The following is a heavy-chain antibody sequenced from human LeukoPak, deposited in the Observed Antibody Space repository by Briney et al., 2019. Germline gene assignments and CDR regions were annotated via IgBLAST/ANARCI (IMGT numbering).Heavy chain of an antibody. V-gene: IGHV3-30*04. CDR2: ISYDGSNK. Sequence: PGGSLRLSCAASGFTFSSYAMHWVRQAPGKGLEWVAVISYDGSNKYYADSVKGRVTISRDNSKNTLYLQMNSLRAEDTAVYYCARDSYRIAVAGNRFDYWGQGTQVTVSS. CDR1: GFTFSSYA. D-gene: IGHD6-19*01. CDR3: ARDSYRIAVAGNRFDY. J-gene: IGHJ4*02.